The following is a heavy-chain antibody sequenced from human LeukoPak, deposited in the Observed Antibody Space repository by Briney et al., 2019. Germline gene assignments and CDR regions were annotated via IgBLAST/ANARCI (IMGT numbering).Heavy chain of an antibody. V-gene: IGHV3-23*01. D-gene: IGHD4-17*01. Sequence: PGGSLRLSCAASGFTFSDFDMSWVRQAPGKGLERVSAISGSGGSTYYADSVKGRFTISRDNSKNTLYLQMNSLRAEDTAVYYCARRHPSRHGDRRDAFDIWGQGTMVTVSS. CDR2: ISGSGGST. J-gene: IGHJ3*02. CDR3: ARRHPSRHGDRRDAFDI. CDR1: GFTFSDFD.